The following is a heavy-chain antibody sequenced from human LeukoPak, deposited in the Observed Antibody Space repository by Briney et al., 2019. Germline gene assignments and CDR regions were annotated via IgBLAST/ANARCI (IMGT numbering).Heavy chain of an antibody. J-gene: IGHJ4*02. CDR1: GFTFSYNW. Sequence: GGSLRLSCAASGFTFSYNWMSWVRQAPGKGLEWVAYINQNGSEKYYVDSVKGRIIISRDNAKSSLFLQMNSLRAEDTAVYYCAREAWQQVVYWGQGTLVTVSS. V-gene: IGHV3-7*01. CDR3: AREAWQQVVY. CDR2: INQNGSEK. D-gene: IGHD6-13*01.